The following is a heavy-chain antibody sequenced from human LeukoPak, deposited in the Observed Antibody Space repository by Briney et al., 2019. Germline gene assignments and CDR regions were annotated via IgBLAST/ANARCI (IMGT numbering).Heavy chain of an antibody. CDR1: GFTFSSYS. CDR3: AREGHYYYMDV. V-gene: IGHV3-48*01. J-gene: IGHJ6*03. CDR2: ISSSSSTI. Sequence: GGSLRLSCAASGFTFSSYSMNWVRQAPGKGLEWVSYISSSSSTIYYADSVKGRFTISRDNAKNSLYLQMNSLRAEDTAVYYCAREGHYYYMDVWGKGTTVTVSS.